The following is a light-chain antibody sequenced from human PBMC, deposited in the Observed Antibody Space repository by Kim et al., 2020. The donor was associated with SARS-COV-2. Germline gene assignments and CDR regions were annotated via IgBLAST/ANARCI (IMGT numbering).Light chain of an antibody. CDR1: QSVSSSY. CDR3: QQLGT. V-gene: IGKV3-20*01. CDR2: GAS. J-gene: IGKJ2*02. Sequence: IVLTQSPGTLSLSPGERATLSCRASQSVSSSYLAWYQQKPGQAPRLLIYGASSRATGIPDRFSGSGSGTDFTLTISRLEPEDFAVYYCQQLGTFGQGTKLEI.